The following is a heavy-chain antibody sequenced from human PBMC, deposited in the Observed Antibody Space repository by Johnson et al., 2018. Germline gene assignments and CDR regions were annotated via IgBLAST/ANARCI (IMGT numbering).Heavy chain of an antibody. V-gene: IGHV3-30*03. CDR1: GFTFSSHV. D-gene: IGHD4-17*01. Sequence: VQLVESGGGVVQPGRSLRLSCAASGFTFSSHVMYWVRQAPGKGLEWVAVISYDGTNKYYADSVKGRFTISRDNSKNTLYLQMNSLRAEDTAVYYCAAQTTVTYYYYYMDVWGKGTTVTVSS. CDR2: ISYDGTNK. J-gene: IGHJ6*03. CDR3: AAQTTVTYYYYYMDV.